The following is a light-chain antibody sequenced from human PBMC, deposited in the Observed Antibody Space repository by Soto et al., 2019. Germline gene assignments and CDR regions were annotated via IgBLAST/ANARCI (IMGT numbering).Light chain of an antibody. V-gene: IGKV1-6*01. CDR1: RDIGSD. CDR2: AAS. CDR3: LQDHDDSWT. Sequence: ATQMTQSPSSLSASVGDRITITXRAXRDIGSDLSWYQQKPGKAPTLLIYAASNLQSGVPSRFRGSRSGTEFTLTVSSLQPEDFATYYCLQDHDDSWTFGQGTKVDIK. J-gene: IGKJ1*01.